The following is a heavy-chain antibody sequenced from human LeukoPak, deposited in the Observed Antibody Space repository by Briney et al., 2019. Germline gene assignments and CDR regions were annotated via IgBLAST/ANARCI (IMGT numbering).Heavy chain of an antibody. CDR3: AREGFIYDSSAPDSDAFDI. D-gene: IGHD3-22*01. Sequence: PSETLPLTCTVPGGSLSSGGYYWSWIRQPPGKGLEWIGYIYYGGRSYYSPSMKSRVTISVDTSKHQFSLKLSSVTAADTAVYDCAREGFIYDSSAPDSDAFDIWGQGTMVTVSS. V-gene: IGHV4-31*03. CDR1: GGSLSSGGYY. J-gene: IGHJ3*02. CDR2: IYYGGRS.